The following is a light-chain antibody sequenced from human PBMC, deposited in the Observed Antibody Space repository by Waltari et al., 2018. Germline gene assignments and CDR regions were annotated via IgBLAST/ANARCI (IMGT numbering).Light chain of an antibody. V-gene: IGKV3-11*01. CDR3: QQRSNWSPLLT. J-gene: IGKJ4*01. CDR2: DAS. CDR1: QSVSSD. Sequence: SARQSVSSDVAWYQHKPSQAPALLLYDASNSATGIAARFSGSGSGTDFALTISSLEPEDFAVYYCQQRSNWSPLLTFGGGTKVEIK.